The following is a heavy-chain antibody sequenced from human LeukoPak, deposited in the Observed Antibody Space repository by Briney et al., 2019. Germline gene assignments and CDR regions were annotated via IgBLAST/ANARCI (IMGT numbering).Heavy chain of an antibody. D-gene: IGHD2-15*01. J-gene: IGHJ4*02. V-gene: IGHV3-7*01. CDR2: IKQDGSDK. CDR3: LTSTRSHRFDY. Sequence: GGSLRLSCAASGFTFSSYWMCWVRRAPGKGLEWVAIIKQDGSDKYYVDSVEGRFIISRDNAKNSLYLRMNSLRAEDTAVYYCLTSTRSHRFDYWGQGTLVTVSS. CDR1: GFTFSSYW.